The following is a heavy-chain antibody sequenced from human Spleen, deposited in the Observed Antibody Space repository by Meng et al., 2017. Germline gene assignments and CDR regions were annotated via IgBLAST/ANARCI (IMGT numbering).Heavy chain of an antibody. CDR3: ARTYGTTDS. CDR1: AFSLSTSGVG. Sequence: QITLKESGPTLVKPTHTLTLTCTVSAFSLSTSGVGVGWIRQPPGKALEWLAFNYWNAAKRYRPSLERRLTITKYTSKQQVLLKMANMDPVDTATYYCARTYGTTDSWGQGAPVTVSS. V-gene: IGHV2-5*01. CDR2: NYWNAAK. D-gene: IGHD2-2*01. J-gene: IGHJ4*02.